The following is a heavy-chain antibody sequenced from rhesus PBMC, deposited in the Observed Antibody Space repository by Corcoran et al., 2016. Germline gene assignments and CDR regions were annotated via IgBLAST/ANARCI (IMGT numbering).Heavy chain of an antibody. CDR2: VDGKPATT. CDR3: ARDEYGDYGVGRRFDI. J-gene: IGHJ5-1*01. D-gene: IGHD4-23*01. V-gene: IGHV4-73*01. CDR1: GGSLRGSAS. Sequence: QVKLLQWGEGLVKPSETLSLSCVFSGGSLRGSASWTWVRTGPGKGLEGVGGVDGKPATTHYNPSLNTRVTISKDTSKSQFSLRLSSVTAADTAVYYGARDEYGDYGVGRRFDIWGPGVLVTVSS.